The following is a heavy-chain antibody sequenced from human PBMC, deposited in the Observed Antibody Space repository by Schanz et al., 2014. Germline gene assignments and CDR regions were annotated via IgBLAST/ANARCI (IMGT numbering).Heavy chain of an antibody. CDR2: IYTNGST. D-gene: IGHD2-2*01. J-gene: IGHJ5*02. CDR3: ARGGYCSRTSCYFKGGWFDP. V-gene: IGHV4-4*07. CDR1: GGSISSFY. Sequence: QVQLQESGPGLVKPSETLSLTCTVSGGSISSFYWSWIRQPAGKGLEWIGRIYTNGSTKYNPSLKSRVTMSVDTSKTQCSLKLSSVTAADTAVYYCARGGYCSRTSCYFKGGWFDPWGQGTLVTVSS.